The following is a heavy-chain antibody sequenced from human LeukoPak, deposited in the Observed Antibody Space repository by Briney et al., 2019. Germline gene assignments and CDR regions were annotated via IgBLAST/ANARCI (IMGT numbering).Heavy chain of an antibody. CDR1: GYPFTTYY. CDR2: INPSGGST. CDR3: ARGEAASGDVFDF. V-gene: IGHV1-46*01. Sequence: GASVKVSFKASGYPFTTYYMHWLRQAPGQGLQWMGIINPSGGSTTYAQKFQGRVTMTRDTPTVTAYMELSSLRSEDTAVYYCARGEAASGDVFDFWGQGTMVTVSS. J-gene: IGHJ3*01. D-gene: IGHD2-15*01.